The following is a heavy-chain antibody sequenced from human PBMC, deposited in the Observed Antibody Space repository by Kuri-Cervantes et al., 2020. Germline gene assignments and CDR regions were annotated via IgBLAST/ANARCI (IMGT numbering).Heavy chain of an antibody. D-gene: IGHD3-9*01. CDR1: GFTFSGSA. J-gene: IGHJ4*02. Sequence: GESLKISCAASGFTFSGSAMHWVRQASGKGLEWVGRIRSKANSYATAYAASVKGRFTIPRDDSKNTAYLQMNSLRPEDRSVYFCARGGYYDILTIGFDYWGQGALVTVSS. CDR3: ARGGYYDILTIGFDY. CDR2: IRSKANSYAT. V-gene: IGHV3-73*01.